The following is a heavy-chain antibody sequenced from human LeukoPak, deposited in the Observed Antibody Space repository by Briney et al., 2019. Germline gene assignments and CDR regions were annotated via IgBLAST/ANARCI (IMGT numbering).Heavy chain of an antibody. J-gene: IGHJ4*02. Sequence: GESLKISCKGSGYSFTSYWIGWVRQMPGKGLEWMGIIYPGDSDTRYSPSFQGQVTISADKSISTAYLQWSSLKASDTAMYYCARLSGDIVVVTAIGEMIDYWGQGTLVTVSS. D-gene: IGHD2-21*02. V-gene: IGHV5-51*01. CDR3: ARLSGDIVVVTAIGEMIDY. CDR1: GYSFTSYW. CDR2: IYPGDSDT.